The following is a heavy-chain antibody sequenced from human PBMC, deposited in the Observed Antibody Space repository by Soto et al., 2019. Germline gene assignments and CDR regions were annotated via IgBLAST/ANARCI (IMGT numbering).Heavy chain of an antibody. D-gene: IGHD3-10*01. Sequence: QVQLVESGGGVVQPGRSLRLSCAASGFTFSSYGMHWVRQAPGKGLEWVAVIWYDGSNKYYADSVKGRFTISRDNSKNTLYLPMNSLRAEDTAVYYCARDEYVSGSLDYWGQGTLVTVSS. CDR2: IWYDGSNK. CDR1: GFTFSSYG. CDR3: ARDEYVSGSLDY. V-gene: IGHV3-33*01. J-gene: IGHJ4*02.